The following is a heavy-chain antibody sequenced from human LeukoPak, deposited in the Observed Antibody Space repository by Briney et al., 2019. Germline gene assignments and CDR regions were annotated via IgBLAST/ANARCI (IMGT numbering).Heavy chain of an antibody. J-gene: IGHJ4*02. V-gene: IGHV1-46*01. CDR1: GYTFTSYY. CDR3: ARDAQLSLYSSSPGSYYFDY. CDR2: INPSGGST. Sequence: GASVKVSCKASGYTFTSYYMHWVRQAPGQGLEWMGIINPSGGSTSYAQKFQGRATMTRDTSTSTVYMELSSLRSEDTAVCYCARDAQLSLYSSSPGSYYFDYWGQGTLVTASS. D-gene: IGHD6-6*01.